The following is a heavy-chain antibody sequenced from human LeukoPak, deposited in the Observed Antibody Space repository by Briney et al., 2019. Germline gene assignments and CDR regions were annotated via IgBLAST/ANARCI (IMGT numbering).Heavy chain of an antibody. Sequence: ASVKASCTASGYTFTSYGISWVRQAPGQGLEWMGWISAYNGNTNYAQKLQGRVTMTTDTSASTAYMELRSLRSDDTAVYYCARDPPRIVVVVAATNYYGMDVWGQGTTVTVSS. CDR2: ISAYNGNT. J-gene: IGHJ6*02. CDR3: ARDPPRIVVVVAATNYYGMDV. CDR1: GYTFTSYG. D-gene: IGHD2-15*01. V-gene: IGHV1-18*01.